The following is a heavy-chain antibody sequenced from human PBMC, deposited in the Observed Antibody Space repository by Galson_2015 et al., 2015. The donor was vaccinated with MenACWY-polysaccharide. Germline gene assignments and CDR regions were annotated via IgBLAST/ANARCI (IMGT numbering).Heavy chain of an antibody. CDR1: GFTFSSYE. CDR2: ISSSGSTI. V-gene: IGHV3-48*03. CDR3: ARDGSRAMIVD. Sequence: SLRLSCAASGFTFSSYEMNWVRQAPGKGLEWVSYISSSGSTIYYADSVKGRFTISRDNAKNSLYLQMNSLRAEDTAVYYCARDGSRAMIVDWGQGTLVTVSS. D-gene: IGHD3-22*01. J-gene: IGHJ4*02.